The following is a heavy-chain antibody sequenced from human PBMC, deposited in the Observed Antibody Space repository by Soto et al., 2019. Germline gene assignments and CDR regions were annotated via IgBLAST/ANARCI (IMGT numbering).Heavy chain of an antibody. D-gene: IGHD6-6*01. CDR3: AKDGEYSSSSEGQGRITRFDP. J-gene: IGHJ5*02. CDR2: ISGSGGST. V-gene: IGHV3-23*01. Sequence: GGSLRLSCAASGFTFSSYAMSWVRQAPGKGLEWVSAISGSGGSTYYADSVKGRFTISRDNSKNTLYLQMNSLRAEDTAVYYCAKDGEYSSSSEGQGRITRFDPWGQGTLVTVSS. CDR1: GFTFSSYA.